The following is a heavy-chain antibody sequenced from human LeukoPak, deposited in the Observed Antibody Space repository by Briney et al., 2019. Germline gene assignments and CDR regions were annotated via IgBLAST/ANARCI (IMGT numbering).Heavy chain of an antibody. V-gene: IGHV1-2*02. J-gene: IGHJ4*02. D-gene: IGHD6-13*01. CDR2: INPSSGGT. CDR1: GYTFTGYY. Sequence: GASVKVSCKASGYTFTGYYIHWVRQAPGQGLEWMGWINPSSGGTDYAQKFQGRVTMTGDTSISTAYMELSSLRSDDTAVYYCARDRGSSWYVDYWGQGTLVTVSS. CDR3: ARDRGSSWYVDY.